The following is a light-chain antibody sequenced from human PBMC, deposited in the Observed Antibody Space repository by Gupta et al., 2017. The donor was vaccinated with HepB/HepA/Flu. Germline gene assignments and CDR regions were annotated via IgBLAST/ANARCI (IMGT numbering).Light chain of an antibody. CDR3: SSYAGSNSVM. J-gene: IGLJ3*02. CDR2: GVN. V-gene: IGLV2-8*01. CDR1: TSDIGGYDY. Sequence: QSALTQPPSASGSPGQSVTISCMGTTSDIGGYDYVSWYQQHPGKAPKLMIYGVNKRPSGVPDGFSGSKFGNTASLTVSGLQAEDEADYYCSSYAGSNSVMFGGGTKLTVL.